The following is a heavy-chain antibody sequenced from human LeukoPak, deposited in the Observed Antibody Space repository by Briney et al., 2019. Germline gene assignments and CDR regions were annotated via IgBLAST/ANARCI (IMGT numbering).Heavy chain of an antibody. CDR2: ISGSGGGT. V-gene: IGHV3-23*01. CDR1: GFTFSSYA. J-gene: IGHJ4*02. CDR3: AKGGKWCSSTSCSTVDY. D-gene: IGHD2-2*01. Sequence: LPGGSLRLSCAASGFTFSSYAMSWVRQAPGKGLEWVSTISGSGGGTYYADSVKGRFTISRDNSKNTLYLQMDSLRAEDTAIYYCAKGGKWCSSTSCSTVDYWGQGTLVTVSS.